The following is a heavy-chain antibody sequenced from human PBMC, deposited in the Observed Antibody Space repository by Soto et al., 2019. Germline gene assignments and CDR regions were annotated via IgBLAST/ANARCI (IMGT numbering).Heavy chain of an antibody. Sequence: GGSLRLSCAASGFTFSSYAMHWVRQAPGKXLEWVAVISYDGSNKYYADSVKGRFTISRDNSKNTLYLQMNSLRAEDTAVYYCARDIAAAGTGYYYYGMDVWGQGPRSPS. CDR2: ISYDGSNK. CDR1: GFTFSSYA. D-gene: IGHD6-13*01. J-gene: IGHJ6*02. CDR3: ARDIAAAGTGYYYYGMDV. V-gene: IGHV3-30-3*01.